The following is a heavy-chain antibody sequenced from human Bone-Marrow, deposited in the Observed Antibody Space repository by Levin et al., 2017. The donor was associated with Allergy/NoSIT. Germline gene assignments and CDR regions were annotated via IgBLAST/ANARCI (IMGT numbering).Heavy chain of an antibody. J-gene: IGHJ4*02. D-gene: IGHD6-13*01. V-gene: IGHV4-34*01. CDR1: GGSFSDYY. CDR2: INHIGKP. CDR3: ARSVRGSSWRYYFDF. Sequence: PSETLSLTCAVHGGSFSDYYWTWIRQTPGTGLEWIGEINHIGKPIYNPSLRGRVTISVDTSNSQVSLNLNSVTAADTAIYYCARSVRGSSWRYYFDFWGQGSLVTVSS.